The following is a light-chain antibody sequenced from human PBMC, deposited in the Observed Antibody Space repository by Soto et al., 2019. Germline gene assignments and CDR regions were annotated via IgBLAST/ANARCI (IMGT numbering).Light chain of an antibody. CDR2: DAS. CDR1: QSVSSY. Sequence: ELLLAQSPATLSLSPGGRAPLSCRASQSVSSYLAWYQQKPGQAPRLLIYDASNRATGIPARFSGSGSGTDFTLTISSLEPEDFAVYYCQQRSNWPITFGQGTRLEI. CDR3: QQRSNWPIT. V-gene: IGKV3-11*01. J-gene: IGKJ5*01.